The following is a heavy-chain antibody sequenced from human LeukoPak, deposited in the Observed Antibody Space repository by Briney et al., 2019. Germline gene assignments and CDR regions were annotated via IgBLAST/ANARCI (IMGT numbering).Heavy chain of an antibody. V-gene: IGHV4-34*01. J-gene: IGHJ4*02. Sequence: SETLSLTCAVYGGSFSGYYWSWIRQPPGKGLEWIGEINHSGSTNYNPSLKSRVTISVDTSRNQFSLKLSSVTAADTAVYYCATYSPLRLGVDYWGQGTLVTVSS. CDR3: ATYSPLRLGVDY. CDR2: INHSGST. D-gene: IGHD3-16*01. CDR1: GGSFSGYY.